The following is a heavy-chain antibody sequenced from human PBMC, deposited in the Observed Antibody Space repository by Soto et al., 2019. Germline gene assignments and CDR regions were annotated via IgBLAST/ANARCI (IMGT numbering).Heavy chain of an antibody. J-gene: IGHJ4*02. Sequence: RRLSCAASGFTFSSYAMSWVRQAPGKGLEWVSAISGSGGSTYYADSVKGRFTISRDNSKNTLYLQMNSLRAEDTAVYYCAKGKDSYGTFDYWGQGTLVTVSS. CDR2: ISGSGGST. CDR3: AKGKDSYGTFDY. D-gene: IGHD5-18*01. CDR1: GFTFSSYA. V-gene: IGHV3-23*01.